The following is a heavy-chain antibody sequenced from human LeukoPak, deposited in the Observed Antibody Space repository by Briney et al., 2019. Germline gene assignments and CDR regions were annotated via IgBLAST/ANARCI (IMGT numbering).Heavy chain of an antibody. V-gene: IGHV4-31*03. CDR1: GGSISSGGYY. J-gene: IGHJ5*02. Sequence: SETLSLTCTVSGGSISSGGYYWSWIRQHPGKGLEWIGYIYYSGSTYYNPSLKSRVTISVDTSKNQFSLKLSSVTAADTAVYYCARERRRLYYDTVTGWFDPWGQGTLVTVSS. D-gene: IGHD3-22*01. CDR3: ARERRRLYYDTVTGWFDP. CDR2: IYYSGST.